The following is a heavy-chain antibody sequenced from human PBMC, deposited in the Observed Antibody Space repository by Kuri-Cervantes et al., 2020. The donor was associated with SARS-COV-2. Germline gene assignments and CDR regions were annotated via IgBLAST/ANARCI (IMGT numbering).Heavy chain of an antibody. CDR1: EFTFSDYY. Sequence: GESLKISCAASEFTFSDYYMSWIRQAPGKGLEWVSYISSSGSTIYYADSVKGRFTISRDNAKNSLYLQMNSLRAEDTAVYYCARGAHDYYYYGMDVWGQGTTVTVSS. CDR2: ISSSGSTI. J-gene: IGHJ6*02. CDR3: ARGAHDYYYYGMDV. V-gene: IGHV3-11*01.